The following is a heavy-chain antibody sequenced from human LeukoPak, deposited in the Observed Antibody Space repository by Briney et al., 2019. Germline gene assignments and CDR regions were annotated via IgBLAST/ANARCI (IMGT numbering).Heavy chain of an antibody. CDR2: VYFSGST. J-gene: IGHJ6*03. CDR1: GGSINSNLYY. V-gene: IGHV4-39*01. D-gene: IGHD3-3*01. Sequence: PSETLSLNCTVSGGSINSNLYYWGWIRQPPGKGLEWIGSVYFSGSTYYNPSLKSRLTISVDTSKKQFFLKLSSVTAADTAVYYCARGGPLRFLEWFYYYMDVWGKGTTVTVSS. CDR3: ARGGPLRFLEWFYYYMDV.